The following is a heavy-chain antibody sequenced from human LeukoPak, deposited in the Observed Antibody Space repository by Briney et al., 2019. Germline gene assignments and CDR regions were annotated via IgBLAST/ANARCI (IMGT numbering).Heavy chain of an antibody. CDR2: IRSSSSTI. V-gene: IGHV3-48*01. D-gene: IGHD3-3*01. CDR3: ARSLRNAFDI. CDR1: GFTFSSCS. J-gene: IGHJ3*02. Sequence: GGSPRLSCAASGFTFSSCSMNWVRQAPGKGLEWVAYIRSSSSTIYYADSVKGRFTISTDNANNSVHLQMNSLRAEDTAVYYCARSLRNAFDIWGQGTMVTVSS.